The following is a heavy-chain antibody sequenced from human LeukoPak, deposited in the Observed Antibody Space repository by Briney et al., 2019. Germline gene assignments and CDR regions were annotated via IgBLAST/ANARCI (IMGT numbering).Heavy chain of an antibody. D-gene: IGHD3-10*01. CDR3: ARGRLVGEMNWFDP. V-gene: IGHV1-69*01. J-gene: IGHJ5*02. CDR1: GGTFSSYA. CDR2: IIPIFGTA. Sequence: GSSVKVSCKASGGTFSSYAISWVRQAPGQGLEWMGGIIPIFGTANYAQKFQGRVTITADESTSTAYMELSSLRSEDTAVYYCARGRLVGEMNWFDPWGRGTLVTVSS.